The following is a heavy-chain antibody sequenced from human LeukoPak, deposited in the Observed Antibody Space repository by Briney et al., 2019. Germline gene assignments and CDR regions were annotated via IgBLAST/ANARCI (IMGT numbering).Heavy chain of an antibody. CDR1: GYTFTSYD. CDR3: ARAIAKGVMERAFDI. J-gene: IGHJ3*02. V-gene: IGHV1-8*01. D-gene: IGHD2-8*01. Sequence: ASVKVSCKASGYTFTSYDINWVRQATGQGLEWMGWMNPNSGNTGYAQKFQGRVTMTTDTSTSTAYMELRSLRSDDTAVYYCARAIAKGVMERAFDIWGQGTMVTVSS. CDR2: MNPNSGNT.